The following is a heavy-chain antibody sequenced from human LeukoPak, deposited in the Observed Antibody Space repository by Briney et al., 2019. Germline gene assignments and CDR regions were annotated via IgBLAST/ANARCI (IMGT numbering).Heavy chain of an antibody. J-gene: IGHJ4*02. V-gene: IGHV3-23*01. Sequence: PGGSLRLSCAASGFTFSSDAMSWVRQAPGKGLEWVSAISGSGGSTYYADSVKGRFTISRDNSKNTLYLQMNSLRAEDTAVYYCAKDIMTTVTTSADYWGQGTLVTVSS. D-gene: IGHD4-17*01. CDR2: ISGSGGST. CDR1: GFTFSSDA. CDR3: AKDIMTTVTTSADY.